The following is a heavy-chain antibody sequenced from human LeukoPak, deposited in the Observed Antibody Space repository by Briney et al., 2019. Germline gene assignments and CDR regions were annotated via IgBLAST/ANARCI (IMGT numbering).Heavy chain of an antibody. V-gene: IGHV1-69*13. CDR2: IIIISGTT. CDR1: RGTFRTYG. CDR3: ARWDGYYGSGSSFDY. Sequence: WASVKVSCKVSRGTFRTYGISWLRRAPGQGPEWMGGIIIISGTTKYAQKFQGRVIFTADESTSTAYMEVGSLRSDDTAVYYCARWDGYYGSGSSFDYWGQGTLVTVSS. J-gene: IGHJ4*02. D-gene: IGHD3-10*01.